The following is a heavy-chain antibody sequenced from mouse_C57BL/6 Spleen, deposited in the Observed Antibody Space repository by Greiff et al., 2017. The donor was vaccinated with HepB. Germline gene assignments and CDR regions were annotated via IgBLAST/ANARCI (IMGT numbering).Heavy chain of an antibody. Sequence: QVQLKQSGAELVKPGASVKISCKASGYAFSSYWMNWVKQRPGKGLEWIGQIYPGDGDTNYNGKFKGKATLTADKSSSTAYMQLSSLTSEDSAVYFCARGGDGNFYFDYWGQGTTLTVSS. D-gene: IGHD2-1*01. V-gene: IGHV1-80*01. CDR2: IYPGDGDT. J-gene: IGHJ2*01. CDR3: ARGGDGNFYFDY. CDR1: GYAFSSYW.